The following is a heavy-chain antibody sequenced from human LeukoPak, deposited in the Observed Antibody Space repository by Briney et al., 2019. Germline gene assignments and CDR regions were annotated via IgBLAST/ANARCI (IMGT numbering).Heavy chain of an antibody. CDR1: GGSISSYY. V-gene: IGHV4-59*08. CDR2: IYHSGST. CDR3: ARHAAFAECQPHLTHFDY. Sequence: EPSETLSLTCTVSGGSISSYYWSWIRQPPGKRLEWIGYIYHSGSTNYNSSLKSRVTISVDTSKNQFSLKLSSVTAADTAVYYCARHAAFAECQPHLTHFDYWGQGTLVTVSS. D-gene: IGHD2-2*01. J-gene: IGHJ4*02.